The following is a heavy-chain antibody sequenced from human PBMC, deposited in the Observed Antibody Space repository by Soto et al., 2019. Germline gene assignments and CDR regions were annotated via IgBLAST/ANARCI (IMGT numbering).Heavy chain of an antibody. V-gene: IGHV5-51*01. J-gene: IGHJ5*02. D-gene: IGHD6-19*01. Sequence: PGESLKISCKGSGYSFTTYWIGWVRQMPGKGLEWMGIIYPPDSQARYSPPFQGQVTLSVDKSINTAYLPWSSLKASDTAMYYCGRRLSYGSGWDPWGQGTLVTVSS. CDR2: IYPPDSQA. CDR1: GYSFTTYW. CDR3: GRRLSYGSGWDP.